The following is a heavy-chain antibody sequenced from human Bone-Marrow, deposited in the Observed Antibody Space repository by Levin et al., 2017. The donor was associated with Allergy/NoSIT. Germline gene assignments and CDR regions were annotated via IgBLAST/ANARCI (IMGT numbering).Heavy chain of an antibody. CDR3: ARDLVAANHNWFDP. CDR2: INPSGGNT. Sequence: ASVKVSCKASGYTFTSYSMHWVRQAPGQGLEWMGMINPSGGNTNYAQKFHNRVIMTRDTSTTTVYMELRSLRSEDTAVYYCARDLVAANHNWFDPWGQGTLVAVSS. CDR1: GYTFTSYS. V-gene: IGHV1-46*01. D-gene: IGHD2-15*01. J-gene: IGHJ5*02.